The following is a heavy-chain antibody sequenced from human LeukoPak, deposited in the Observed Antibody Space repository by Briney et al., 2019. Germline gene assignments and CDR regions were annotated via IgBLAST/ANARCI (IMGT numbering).Heavy chain of an antibody. CDR2: ISSSSSTI. J-gene: IGHJ4*02. Sequence: PGGSLRLSCAASGFTFSSYSMNWVRQAPGKGLEWVSYISSSSSTIYYADSVKGRFTISRDNAKNSLYLQMNSLRAEDTAVYYCANSVRPFGVVTSFDYWGQGTLVTVSS. CDR3: ANSVRPFGVVTSFDY. V-gene: IGHV3-48*04. D-gene: IGHD3-3*01. CDR1: GFTFSSYS.